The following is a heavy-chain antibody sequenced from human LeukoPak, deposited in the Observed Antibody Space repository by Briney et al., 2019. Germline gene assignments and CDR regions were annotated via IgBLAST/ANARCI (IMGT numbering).Heavy chain of an antibody. J-gene: IGHJ4*02. CDR3: ARLGSGIAARLGIFDY. Sequence: SETLSLTCAVYGGSFSGYYWSWIRQPPGKGLEWIGEINHSGSTNYNPSLKSQVTISVDTSKNQFSLKLSSVTAADTAVYYCARLGSGIAARLGIFDYWGQGTLVTVSS. D-gene: IGHD6-6*01. CDR1: GGSFSGYY. CDR2: INHSGST. V-gene: IGHV4-34*01.